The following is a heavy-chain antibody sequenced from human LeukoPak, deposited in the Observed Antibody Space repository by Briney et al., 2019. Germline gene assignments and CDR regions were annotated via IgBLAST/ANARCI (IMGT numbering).Heavy chain of an antibody. CDR2: INHSGST. J-gene: IGHJ5*02. V-gene: IGHV4-34*01. CDR1: GGSFSGYY. CDR3: ARELMRPAAGHRGGWFDP. Sequence: SDTLSLTCAVYGGSFSGYYWSWIRQPPGKGLEWTGEINHSGSTNYSPSLKSRVTISVDTSKNQFSLKLSSVTAADTAVYYCARELMRPAAGHRGGWFDPWGQGTLVTVSS. D-gene: IGHD6-13*01.